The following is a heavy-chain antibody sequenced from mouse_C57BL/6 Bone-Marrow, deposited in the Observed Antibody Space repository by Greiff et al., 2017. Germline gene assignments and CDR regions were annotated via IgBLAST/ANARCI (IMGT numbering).Heavy chain of an antibody. D-gene: IGHD2-4*01. CDR1: GFNIKDDY. J-gene: IGHJ3*01. V-gene: IGHV14-4*01. CDR3: TTHDCDVAWFAY. CDR2: IDPENGDT. Sequence: VQLQQSGAELVRPGASVKLSCTASGFNIKDDYMHWVKQRPEQGLEWIGWIDPENGDTEYASKFQGKATITADTSSNTAYLQLSSLTSEDTAVYYCTTHDCDVAWFAYWGQGTLVTVSA.